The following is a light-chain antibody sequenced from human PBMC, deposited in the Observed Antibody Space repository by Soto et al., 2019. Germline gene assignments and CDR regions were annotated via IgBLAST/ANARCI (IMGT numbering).Light chain of an antibody. Sequence: QAVVTQPPSVSGAPGQRVTISCTGISSNIGSGYDVHWYQQLPGTAPKVLIYGNSNRPSGVPDRFSGSKSATSASLTITGLQAEDEADYYCQSYDSSLSGWVFGGGTKLTVL. J-gene: IGLJ3*02. CDR3: QSYDSSLSGWV. CDR1: SSNIGSGYD. V-gene: IGLV1-40*01. CDR2: GNS.